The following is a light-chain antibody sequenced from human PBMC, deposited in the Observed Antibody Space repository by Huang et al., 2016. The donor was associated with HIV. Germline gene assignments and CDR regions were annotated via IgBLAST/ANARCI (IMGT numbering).Light chain of an antibody. Sequence: DIQLTQSPASLAASVGDRVTITSRATQSISNYVNWYQQKPGKAPTLLIYGASTLQSGVPSRFSGSGSGTDFTLTISSLQPEDFTTYYCQQSYNTPPTFGQGTKVEI. V-gene: IGKV1-39*01. J-gene: IGKJ1*01. CDR3: QQSYNTPPT. CDR2: GAS. CDR1: QSISNY.